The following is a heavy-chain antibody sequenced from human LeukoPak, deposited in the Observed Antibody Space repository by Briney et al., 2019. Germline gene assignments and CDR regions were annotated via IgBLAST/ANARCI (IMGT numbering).Heavy chain of an antibody. D-gene: IGHD3-10*01. Sequence: GGSLRLSCAASGFTVSSNYMSWVRQAPGKGLEWVAFIRYDGSNKYYADSVKGRFTISRDNSKNTLYLQMNSLRAEDTAVYYCAKDMVRDLDYWGQGTLVTVSS. V-gene: IGHV3-30*02. CDR2: IRYDGSNK. CDR3: AKDMVRDLDY. J-gene: IGHJ4*02. CDR1: GFTVSSNY.